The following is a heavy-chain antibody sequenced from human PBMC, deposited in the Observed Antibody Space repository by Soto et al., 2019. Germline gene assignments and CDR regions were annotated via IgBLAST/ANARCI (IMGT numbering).Heavy chain of an antibody. CDR1: GFTFSSYW. CDR3: ARAGYSGSFDY. D-gene: IGHD6-6*01. Sequence: EVQLVESGGGLVQPGGSLRLSCAASGFTFSSYWMSWVRQAPGKGLEWVANIKRDGSEKYYVDSVKGRFTISRDNAKNSLYLQMNSLRAEDTAVYYCARAGYSGSFDYWGQGTLVTVSS. CDR2: IKRDGSEK. V-gene: IGHV3-7*01. J-gene: IGHJ4*02.